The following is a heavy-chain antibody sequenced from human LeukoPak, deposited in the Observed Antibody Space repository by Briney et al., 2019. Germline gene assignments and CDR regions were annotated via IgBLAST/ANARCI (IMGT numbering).Heavy chain of an antibody. Sequence: ASVKVSCKASGYTFTSYDINWVRQATGHGLEWMGWISAYNGYTIYAQKLQGRVTMTTDTSTSTAYMELRSLRSDDTAVYYCARDLGTYSSSSIFFDYWGQGTLVTVSS. D-gene: IGHD6-6*01. V-gene: IGHV1-18*01. CDR1: GYTFTSYD. J-gene: IGHJ4*02. CDR2: ISAYNGYT. CDR3: ARDLGTYSSSSIFFDY.